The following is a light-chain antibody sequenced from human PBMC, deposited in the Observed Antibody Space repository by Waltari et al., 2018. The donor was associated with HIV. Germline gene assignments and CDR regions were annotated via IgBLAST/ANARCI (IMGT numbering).Light chain of an antibody. CDR2: RNN. CDR3: AAWTDSLTAVV. CDR1: SSNIGSYY. Sequence: QSVLTQPPSASGTPGQRVTISCSGSSSNIGSYYVYWYQQLPGTAPKILIYRNNQRPSGVPDRFSGSKSGTSASLAINGLRSEDEADYYCAAWTDSLTAVVFGGGTKLSVL. V-gene: IGLV1-47*01. J-gene: IGLJ2*01.